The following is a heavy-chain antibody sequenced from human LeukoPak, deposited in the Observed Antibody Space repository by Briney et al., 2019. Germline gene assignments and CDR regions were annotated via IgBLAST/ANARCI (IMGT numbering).Heavy chain of an antibody. V-gene: IGHV4-61*02. J-gene: IGHJ6*02. CDR1: GGSIISGSYY. Sequence: SETLSLTCTVSGGSIISGSYYWSWIRQPAGKGLEWIGRIYTSGSTNYNPSFKSRVTISVDTSKNQFPLKLSSVTTADTAVYYCARVGYNYYGMDVWGQGTTVTVSS. CDR2: IYTSGST. CDR3: ARVGYNYYGMDV.